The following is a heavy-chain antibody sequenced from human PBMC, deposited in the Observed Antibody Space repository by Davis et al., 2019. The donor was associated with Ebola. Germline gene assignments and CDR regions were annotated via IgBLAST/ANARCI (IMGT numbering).Heavy chain of an antibody. J-gene: IGHJ4*02. D-gene: IGHD6-13*01. CDR1: RYTFTNYA. CDR3: AREAVAAAGYYFDY. V-gene: IGHV1-18*04. Sequence: ASVKVSCKASRYTFTNYAISWVRQAPGQGLEWMGWISTYNGNTNYAQKLQGRVTMTTDTSTGTAYMELRSLRSEDTAVYYCAREAVAAAGYYFDYWGQGTLVTVSS. CDR2: ISTYNGNT.